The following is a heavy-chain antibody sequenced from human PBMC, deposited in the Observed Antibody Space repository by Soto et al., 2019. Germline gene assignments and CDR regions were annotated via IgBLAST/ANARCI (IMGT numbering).Heavy chain of an antibody. V-gene: IGHV3-30*18. CDR1: GFTFSYG. Sequence: VQLLESGGGLIQPGGSLRLSCAASGFTFSYGIHWLRQAPGKGLEWVAYISYDSSNKFYGDSVKGRFTISRDNSKNTQFLQMISLRAEDTAVYYCAKLVIGYCSGNTCDDYWGQGTLVAVSS. J-gene: IGHJ4*02. CDR3: AKLVIGYCSGNTCDDY. CDR2: ISYDSSNK. D-gene: IGHD2-15*01.